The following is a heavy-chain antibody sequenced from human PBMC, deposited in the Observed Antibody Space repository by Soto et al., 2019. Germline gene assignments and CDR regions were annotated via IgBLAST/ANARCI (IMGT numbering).Heavy chain of an antibody. J-gene: IGHJ4*02. CDR1: GYTLTELS. Sequence: ASVKVSCKVSGYTLTELSMHWVRQAPGKGLEWMGGFDPEDGETIYAQKFQGRVTMTEDTSTDTAYMELSSLRSEDTAVYYCARAGRITIFGVVNSSPDYWGQGTLVTVSS. CDR2: FDPEDGET. CDR3: ARAGRITIFGVVNSSPDY. D-gene: IGHD3-3*01. V-gene: IGHV1-24*01.